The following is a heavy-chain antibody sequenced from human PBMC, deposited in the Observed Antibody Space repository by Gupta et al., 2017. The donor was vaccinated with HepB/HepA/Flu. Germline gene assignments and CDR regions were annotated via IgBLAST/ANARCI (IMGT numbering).Heavy chain of an antibody. CDR1: GFTFSSYA. V-gene: IGHV3-23*01. J-gene: IGHJ5*02. Sequence: EVQLLESGGGLVQPGGSLRLSCAATGFTFSSYAMSWVRQAPGKGLEWVSGISGSGGSTYYADSVKGRFTMSRDNSKNTLYMQMNSLRVEDTAVYYCAKDQRYSSTWGWFDPWCQGTLVTVSS. D-gene: IGHD6-13*01. CDR2: ISGSGGST. CDR3: AKDQRYSSTWGWFDP.